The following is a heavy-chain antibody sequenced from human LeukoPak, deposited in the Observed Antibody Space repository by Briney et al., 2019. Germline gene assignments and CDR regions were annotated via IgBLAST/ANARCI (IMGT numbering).Heavy chain of an antibody. D-gene: IGHD6-19*01. V-gene: IGHV3-23*01. J-gene: IGHJ3*02. CDR3: AKDKSSSGWYDGAFDI. CDR2: IRGSGGGT. CDR1: GFTFSDYY. Sequence: GSLRLSCAASGFTFSDYYMSWIRQAPGKGLEWVSAIRGSGGGTYYADSVKGRFTISRDNSKNTLDLQMNSLRAEDTAVYYCAKDKSSSGWYDGAFDIWGQGSMVTVSS.